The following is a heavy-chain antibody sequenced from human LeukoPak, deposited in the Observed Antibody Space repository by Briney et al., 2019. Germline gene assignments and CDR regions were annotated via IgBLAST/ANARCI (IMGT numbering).Heavy chain of an antibody. Sequence: GESLKISCKASGYTFTSYYMRWVRQAPGQGLEWMGIINPSGGSTSYAQKFQGRVTMTRDTSTSTVYMELSSLRSEDTAVYYCARDRALLWFGEAHYYGMDVWGQGTTVTVSS. CDR3: ARDRALLWFGEAHYYGMDV. CDR2: INPSGGST. CDR1: GYTFTSYY. V-gene: IGHV1-46*01. J-gene: IGHJ6*02. D-gene: IGHD3-10*01.